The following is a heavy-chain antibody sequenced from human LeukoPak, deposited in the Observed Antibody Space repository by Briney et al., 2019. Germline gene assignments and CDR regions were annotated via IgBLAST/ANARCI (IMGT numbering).Heavy chain of an antibody. Sequence: GGSLRLSCSVSGFTFSTYVMHWVRQAPGKGLEWVSVIYSGGSTDYADSVKGRFTISRDNSKNTLYLQMNSLRAEDTAVYYCARGPAGYNWGQGTLVTFSS. J-gene: IGHJ4*02. CDR1: GFTFSTYV. V-gene: IGHV3-53*01. CDR3: ARGPAGYN. D-gene: IGHD1-1*01. CDR2: IYSGGST.